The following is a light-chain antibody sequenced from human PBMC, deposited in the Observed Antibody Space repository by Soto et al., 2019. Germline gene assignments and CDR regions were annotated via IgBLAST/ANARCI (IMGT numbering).Light chain of an antibody. CDR2: WAS. Sequence: DIVMTQSPDSLAVSLGERATINCKSSQSVLYSSNNKNYLAWYQQKPGQPPKLLIYWASTRESGVPDRFSGSGSGTDFTLTISSLQAEDVPVYYCQQYYSTPYTFGQGTKLDIK. CDR1: QSVLYSSNNKNY. J-gene: IGKJ2*01. V-gene: IGKV4-1*01. CDR3: QQYYSTPYT.